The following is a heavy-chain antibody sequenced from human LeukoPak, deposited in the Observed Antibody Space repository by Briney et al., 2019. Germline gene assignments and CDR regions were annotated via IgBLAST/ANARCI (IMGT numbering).Heavy chain of an antibody. CDR3: ARNGRVRRVVKDLFEY. V-gene: IGHV1-18*01. J-gene: IGHJ4*02. Sequence: ASVKVSCKASGYTLTSYGITWVRQAPGQGLEWMGRVSPYNGNTYYSQRFQDRVIITKDTSTGTAYMDLRDLRTDDTAMYYCARNGRVRRVVKDLFEYWGQGTLVAVSS. CDR2: VSPYNGNT. CDR1: GYTLTSYG. D-gene: IGHD3-10*01.